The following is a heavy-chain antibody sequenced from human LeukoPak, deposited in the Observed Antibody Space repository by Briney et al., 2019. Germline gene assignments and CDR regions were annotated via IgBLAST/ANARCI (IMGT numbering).Heavy chain of an antibody. CDR1: GFSLSTIGGY. CDR2: IAWDDAK. CDR3: ARMRRYSSTWYPTDY. J-gene: IGHJ4*02. Sequence: SGPALVKPTHTLTLTCTFSGFSLSTIGGYGNWIRQPPGKALEWLARIAWDDAKYYSTSLKTTRTISKDTSKNPVVLTMTNMDPVDTATYYCARMRRYSSTWYPTDYWGQGTLVTVSS. D-gene: IGHD6-13*01. V-gene: IGHV2-70*11.